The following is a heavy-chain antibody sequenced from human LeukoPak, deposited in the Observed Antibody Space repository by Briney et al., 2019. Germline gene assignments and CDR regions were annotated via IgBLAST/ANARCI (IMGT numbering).Heavy chain of an antibody. J-gene: IGHJ3*02. CDR2: FDPEDGET. Sequence: ASVKVSCKVSGYTLTELSMHWVRQAPGKGLEWMGGFDPEDGETIYAQKFQGRVTMTEDTSTDTAYMELSSLRSEDTAVYYCATSRVFPGWVLRCAFDIWGQGTIVTVSS. CDR3: ATSRVFPGWVLRCAFDI. V-gene: IGHV1-24*01. CDR1: GYTLTELS. D-gene: IGHD1-26*01.